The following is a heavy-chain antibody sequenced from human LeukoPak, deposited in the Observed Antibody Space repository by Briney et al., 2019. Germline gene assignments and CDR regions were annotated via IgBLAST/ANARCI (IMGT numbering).Heavy chain of an antibody. CDR1: GFTFSSYW. Sequence: PGGSLRLSCAASGFTFSSYWMSWVRQAPGKGLEWVANIKQDGSEKYYVDSVKGRFTISRDNSKNTLYLQMNSLRAEDTAVYYCANDVLRYFDWLLFSAEYFQHWGQGTLVTVSS. J-gene: IGHJ1*01. D-gene: IGHD3-9*01. CDR2: IKQDGSEK. CDR3: ANDVLRYFDWLLFSAEYFQH. V-gene: IGHV3-7*01.